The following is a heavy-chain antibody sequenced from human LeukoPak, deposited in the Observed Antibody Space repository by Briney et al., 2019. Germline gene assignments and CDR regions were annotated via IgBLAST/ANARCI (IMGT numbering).Heavy chain of an antibody. Sequence: QPGGSLRLSRAASGFTFTNYWMSWVRQAPGKGLEWVANIKQDGSVKYYVASVTGRFTISRDNAKNSLFLQMNSLRAEDTAVYYCATWGPDYWGQGTLVTVSS. CDR3: ATWGPDY. V-gene: IGHV3-7*01. J-gene: IGHJ4*02. CDR2: IKQDGSVK. CDR1: GFTFTNYW. D-gene: IGHD7-27*01.